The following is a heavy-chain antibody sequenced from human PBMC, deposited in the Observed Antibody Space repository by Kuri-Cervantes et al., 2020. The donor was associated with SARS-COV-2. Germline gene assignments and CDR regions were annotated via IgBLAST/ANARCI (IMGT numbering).Heavy chain of an antibody. V-gene: IGHV1-69*05. CDR2: IIPIFGTA. Sequence: KISCKASGSTFSSYAISWVRQAPGQGLEWMGGIIPIFGTANYAQKFQGRVTITTDESTSTAYMELSSLRSEDTAVYYCARRGYCSGGSCYSSLRGAFDNWGQGTMVTVSS. J-gene: IGHJ3*02. CDR3: ARRGYCSGGSCYSSLRGAFDN. CDR1: GSTFSSYA. D-gene: IGHD2-15*01.